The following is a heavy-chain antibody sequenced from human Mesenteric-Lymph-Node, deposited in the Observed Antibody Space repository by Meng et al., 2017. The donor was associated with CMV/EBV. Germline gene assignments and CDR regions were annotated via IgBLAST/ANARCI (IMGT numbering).Heavy chain of an antibody. V-gene: IGHV3-7*01. D-gene: IGHD3-10*01. Sequence: GESLKISCAASGFTFSSYWMSWVRQAPGKGLEWVANIKQDGSEKYYVDSVKGRFTISRDNAKNSLYLQMNSLRAEDTAVYYCATYYYVSGSFDYWGQGTLVTVSS. J-gene: IGHJ4*02. CDR2: IKQDGSEK. CDR1: GFTFSSYW. CDR3: ATYYYVSGSFDY.